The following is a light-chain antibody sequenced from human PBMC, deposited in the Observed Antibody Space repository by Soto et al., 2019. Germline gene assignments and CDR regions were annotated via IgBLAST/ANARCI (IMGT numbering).Light chain of an antibody. CDR3: QQYNSYPWT. Sequence: DIQMPQSPSTLSASVGDRVTITCRASRSISSWLAWYQQKPGKAPKLLIYDASSLESGVPSRFSGSGSGTEFTLTISSLQPDDFATYYCQQYNSYPWTFGQGTKVEI. CDR1: RSISSW. J-gene: IGKJ1*01. CDR2: DAS. V-gene: IGKV1-5*01.